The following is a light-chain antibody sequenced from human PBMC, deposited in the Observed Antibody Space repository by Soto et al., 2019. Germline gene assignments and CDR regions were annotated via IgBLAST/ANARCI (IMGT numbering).Light chain of an antibody. J-gene: IGLJ1*01. CDR3: CSYTTISTYV. CDR1: SSDVGGYNY. Sequence: QSVLTQPRSVSGSPGQSVTISCTGTSSDVGGYNYVSWYQQHPGKAPKVMIYDVSNRPSGVSNRFSGSKSANTASLTISGLQAEDEADYYCCSYTTISTYVFGTGTKVTVL. V-gene: IGLV2-11*01. CDR2: DVS.